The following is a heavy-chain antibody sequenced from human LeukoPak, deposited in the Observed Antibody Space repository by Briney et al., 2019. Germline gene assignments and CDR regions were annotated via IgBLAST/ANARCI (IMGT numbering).Heavy chain of an antibody. D-gene: IGHD2-15*01. CDR1: GFTFSSYG. CDR3: ARDLVRYCSGGSCFGKAFDI. Sequence: GGSLRLSCAASGFTFSSYGMHWVRQAPGKGLEWVAFIQSDGSDQYYADSVKGRLSISRDNSKNTLYLQMNSLRAEDTAVYYCARDLVRYCSGGSCFGKAFDIWGQGTMVTVSS. CDR2: IQSDGSDQ. V-gene: IGHV3-30*02. J-gene: IGHJ3*02.